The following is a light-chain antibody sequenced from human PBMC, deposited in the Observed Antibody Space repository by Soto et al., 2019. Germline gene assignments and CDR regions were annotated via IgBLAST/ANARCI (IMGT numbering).Light chain of an antibody. CDR2: EVN. CDR3: SSYTTGNTVV. J-gene: IGLJ2*01. V-gene: IGLV2-14*01. Sequence: QSALTQPASLSGSHGQSITISCTGSGSDVGRYNSVSWFQQHPVKAPKLILYEVNNRPSGISNRFSGSKSGNTASLTISGLQAEDEADYYCSSYTTGNTVVFGGGTKLTVL. CDR1: GSDVGRYNS.